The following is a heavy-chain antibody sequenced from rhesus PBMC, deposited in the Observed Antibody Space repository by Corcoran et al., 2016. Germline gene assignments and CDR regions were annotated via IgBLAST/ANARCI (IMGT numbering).Heavy chain of an antibody. Sequence: QVQLQESGPGVVKPSETLSLTCGVSGYSISSGYDWSWIRQPPGKGLEWIGYMYGSSWRTKYNPSRKSRVTSSKDMSKNQFSLKLSSVTAADTAVYYCARRIAAPPSYYFDYWGQGVLVTVSS. CDR3: ARRIAAPPSYYFDY. J-gene: IGHJ4*01. CDR1: GYSISSGYD. V-gene: IGHV4-127*01. CDR2: MYGSSWRT. D-gene: IGHD6-13*01.